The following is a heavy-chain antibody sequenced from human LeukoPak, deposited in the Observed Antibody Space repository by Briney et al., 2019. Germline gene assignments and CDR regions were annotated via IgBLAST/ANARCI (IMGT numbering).Heavy chain of an antibody. J-gene: IGHJ6*02. V-gene: IGHV4-59*08. CDR3: ARLWFGELLAYYGMDV. Sequence: SETLSLTCTVSGGSISSYYWSWIRQPPGKGLEWIGYIYYSGSTNYNPSLKSRVTISVDTSKNQFSLKLSSVTAADTAVYYCARLWFGELLAYYGMDVWGQGTTVTVSS. D-gene: IGHD3-10*01. CDR1: GGSISSYY. CDR2: IYYSGST.